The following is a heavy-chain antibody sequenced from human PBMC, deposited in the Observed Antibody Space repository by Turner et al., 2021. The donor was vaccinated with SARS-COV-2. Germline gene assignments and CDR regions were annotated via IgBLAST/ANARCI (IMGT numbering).Heavy chain of an antibody. CDR3: ARLGLGDSQFDY. V-gene: IGHV4-34*01. CDR2: INHSGST. CDR1: GGSFSVYY. J-gene: IGHJ4*02. Sequence: QVQLQQWGAGLLKPSETQSLTCAVYGGSFSVYYWSWIRQPPGKGLEWIGEINHSGSTNYNPSLKSRVTISVDTSKNQFSLKLSSVTAADTAVYYCARLGLGDSQFDYWGQGTLVTVSS. D-gene: IGHD5-18*01.